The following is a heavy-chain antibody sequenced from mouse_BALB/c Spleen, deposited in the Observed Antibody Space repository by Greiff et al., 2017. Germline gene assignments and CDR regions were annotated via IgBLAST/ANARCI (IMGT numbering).Heavy chain of an antibody. D-gene: IGHD2-14*01. J-gene: IGHJ3*01. CDR3: ASEVRREWFAY. CDR2: INPSTGYT. CDR1: GYTFTSYW. Sequence: VKLQQSGAELAKPGASVKMSCKASGYTFTSYWMHWVKQRPGQGLEWIGYINPSTGYTEYNQKFKDKATLTADKSSSTAYMQLSSLTSEDSAVYYCASEVRREWFAYWGQGTLVTVSA. V-gene: IGHV1-7*01.